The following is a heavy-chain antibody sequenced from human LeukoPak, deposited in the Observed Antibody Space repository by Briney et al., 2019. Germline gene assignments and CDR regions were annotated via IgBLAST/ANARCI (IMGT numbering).Heavy chain of an antibody. Sequence: AESPLISSWGSGYGFSSYWIGCGRHLPGKGLQYMGIICPGDSDTRYSQSFQGQVTISADKSITTAYLQWSSLKASDTAMYYCARHTTVGGSLRFAYWGQGTLVSVSS. CDR3: ARHTTVGGSLRFAY. CDR2: ICPGDSDT. CDR1: GYGFSSYW. J-gene: IGHJ4*02. D-gene: IGHD4-23*01. V-gene: IGHV5-51*01.